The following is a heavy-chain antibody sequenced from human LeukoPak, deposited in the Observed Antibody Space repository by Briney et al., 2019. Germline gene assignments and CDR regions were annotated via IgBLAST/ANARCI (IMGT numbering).Heavy chain of an antibody. Sequence: ASVKVSCKASGYTFTSYGISWVRQAPGQGLEWMGWINPNSATNYAQKFQGRVTMTRDTPTSTAYMELSRLTSDDIAVYYCSRGEVDGPDFDYWGQGTLVTVSS. J-gene: IGHJ4*02. CDR1: GYTFTSYG. V-gene: IGHV1-2*02. CDR2: INPNSAT. CDR3: SRGEVDGPDFDY. D-gene: IGHD1-26*01.